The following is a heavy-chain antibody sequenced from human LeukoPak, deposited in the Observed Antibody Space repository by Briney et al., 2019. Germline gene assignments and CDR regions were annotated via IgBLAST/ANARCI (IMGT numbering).Heavy chain of an antibody. CDR1: GGSITSPSYY. J-gene: IGHJ4*02. D-gene: IGHD3-10*01. CDR3: AKYGSGTY. V-gene: IGHV4-39*01. Sequence: KASETLSLTCTVSGGSITSPSYYWGWIRQPPGKGLEWIGSIFYSGSNYRNPSLKSRVTISVDTSKNQFSLNLGSVTAADSAFYYCAKYGSGTYWGQGTLVTVSS. CDR2: IFYSGSN.